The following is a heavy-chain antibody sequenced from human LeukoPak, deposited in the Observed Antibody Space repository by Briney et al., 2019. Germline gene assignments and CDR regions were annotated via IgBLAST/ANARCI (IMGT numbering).Heavy chain of an antibody. V-gene: IGHV3-43*02. J-gene: IGHJ1*01. CDR1: GFTFDDYA. Sequence: GGSLRLSCAASGFTFDDYAMHWVRQAPGKGLEWVSLISGDGGSTYYADSVKGRFTISRDNSKNSLYLQMNSLRTEDTALYYCAKGPVVTAILWHFQHWGQGTLVTVSS. CDR2: ISGDGGST. CDR3: AKGPVVTAILWHFQH. D-gene: IGHD2-21*02.